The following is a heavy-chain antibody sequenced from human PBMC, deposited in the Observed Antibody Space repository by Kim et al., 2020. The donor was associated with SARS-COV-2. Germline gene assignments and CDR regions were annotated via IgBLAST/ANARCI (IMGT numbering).Heavy chain of an antibody. D-gene: IGHD2-2*01. CDR1: GGSFSGYY. CDR2: INHSGST. J-gene: IGHJ4*02. Sequence: SETLSLTCAVYGGSFSGYYWSWIRQPPGKGLEWIGEINHSGSTNYNPSLKSRVTISVDTSKNQFSLKLSSVTAADTAVYYCATRYCSSTSCPKRGADYWGQGTLVTVSS. V-gene: IGHV4-34*01. CDR3: ATRYCSSTSCPKRGADY.